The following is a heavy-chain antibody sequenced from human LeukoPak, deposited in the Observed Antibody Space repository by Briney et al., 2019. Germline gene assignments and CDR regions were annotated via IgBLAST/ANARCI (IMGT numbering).Heavy chain of an antibody. CDR2: IYHSGTT. CDR1: GGSISSGGYY. CDR3: TRSRYSHQFDY. J-gene: IGHJ4*02. Sequence: SETLSLTCTVSGGSISSGGYYWSWIRQPPGKGLEWIGEIYHSGTTNYNPSLKSRLNISADKSKNQFSLKLRSVTAADTAVYYCTRSRYSHQFDYWGQGTLVTVSS. D-gene: IGHD5-18*01. V-gene: IGHV4-30-2*01.